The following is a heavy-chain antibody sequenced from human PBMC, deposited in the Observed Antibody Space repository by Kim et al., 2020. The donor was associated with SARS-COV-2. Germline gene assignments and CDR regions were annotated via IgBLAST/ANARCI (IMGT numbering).Heavy chain of an antibody. V-gene: IGHV3-23*03. CDR2: IYFAVPAT. CDR3: ARGRAGSDWF. Sequence: GGSLRLSCAASGFNFNAFAMSWVRQAPGKGLEWVASIYFAVPATYSADYYADFVKGRFTISRDISKNTLYLQMDSLRSEDTALYYCARGRAGSDWF. D-gene: IGHD6-25*01. J-gene: IGHJ5*01. CDR1: GFNFNAFA.